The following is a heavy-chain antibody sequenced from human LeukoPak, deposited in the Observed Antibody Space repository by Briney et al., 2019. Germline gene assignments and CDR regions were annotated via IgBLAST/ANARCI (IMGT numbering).Heavy chain of an antibody. V-gene: IGHV1-24*01. CDR3: ATTSNYYYYCYMDV. CDR2: FDPEDGET. J-gene: IGHJ6*03. Sequence: ASVKVSCKVSGYTLTELSMHWVRQAPGKGLEWMGGFDPEDGETIYAQKFQGRVTMTEDTSTDTAYMELSSLRSEDTAVYYCATTSNYYYYCYMDVWGKGTTVTVSS. CDR1: GYTLTELS.